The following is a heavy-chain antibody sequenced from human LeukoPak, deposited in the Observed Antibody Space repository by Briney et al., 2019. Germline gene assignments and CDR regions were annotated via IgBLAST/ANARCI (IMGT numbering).Heavy chain of an antibody. CDR1: GGSISSYY. J-gene: IGHJ4*02. D-gene: IGHD3-22*01. CDR2: IYYSGST. V-gene: IGHV4-59*12. Sequence: SETLSLTCTVSGGSISSYYWSWIRQPPGKGLEWIGYIYYSGSTNYNPSLKSRVTISVDTSKNQFSLKLSSVTAADTAVYYCARRGTYDSSGYYQQGGFDYWGQGTLVTVSS. CDR3: ARRGTYDSSGYYQQGGFDY.